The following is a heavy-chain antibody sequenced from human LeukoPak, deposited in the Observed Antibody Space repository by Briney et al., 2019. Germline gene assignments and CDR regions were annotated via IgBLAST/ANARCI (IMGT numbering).Heavy chain of an antibody. CDR1: GGSISSSSYY. J-gene: IGHJ4*02. V-gene: IGHV4-39*01. Sequence: SETLSLTCTVSGGSISSSSYYWGWIRQPPGKGLEWIGSIYYSGSTYYNPSLKSRVTLSVDTSKNQFSLKMSSVAAADTGVYYCASSANYGGNSGYFDCWGQGTLATVSS. CDR3: ASSANYGGNSGYFDC. CDR2: IYYSGST. D-gene: IGHD4-23*01.